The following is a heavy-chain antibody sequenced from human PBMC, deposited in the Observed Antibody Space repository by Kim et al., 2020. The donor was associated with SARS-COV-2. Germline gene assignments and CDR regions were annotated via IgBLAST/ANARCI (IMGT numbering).Heavy chain of an antibody. D-gene: IGHD6-13*01. CDR3: ARDGRVAAAGTIPFDP. Sequence: ASVKVSCKASGYTFTSYDINWVRQATGQGLEWMGWMNPNSGNTGYAQKFQGRVTITRNTSISTAYMELSSLGSEDTAVYYCARDGRVAAAGTIPFDPWGQGTLVAVSS. CDR1: GYTFTSYD. CDR2: MNPNSGNT. J-gene: IGHJ5*02. V-gene: IGHV1-8*01.